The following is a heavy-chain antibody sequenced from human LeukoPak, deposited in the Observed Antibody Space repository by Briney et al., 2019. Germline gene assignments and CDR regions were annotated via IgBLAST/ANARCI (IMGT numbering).Heavy chain of an antibody. V-gene: IGHV4-39*02. J-gene: IGHJ6*03. CDR2: FSYSGRT. CDR3: ARLTHSYYSDTSGYYPYFYMDV. CDR1: GGSISSSDYY. Sequence: SETLSLTCTVSGGSISSSDYYWGWIRQSPGKGLEWIGRFSYSGRTYYNPSLKSGSTISVDTSKNHFSLRLSSVTAADTAVYYCARLTHSYYSDTSGYYPYFYMDVWGKGTTVTVSS. D-gene: IGHD3-22*01.